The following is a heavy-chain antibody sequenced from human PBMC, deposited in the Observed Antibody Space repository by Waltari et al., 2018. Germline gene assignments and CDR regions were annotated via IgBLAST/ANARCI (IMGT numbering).Heavy chain of an antibody. CDR3: ARNVPSYPAEYFQH. V-gene: IGHV3-7*01. Sequence: EVQLVESGGGLVQPGGSLRLSCAASGFTFSSYWMSWVRQAPGKGLEWVANIKQEGSEKYYVDSVKGRFTISRDNAKNSLYLQMNSLRAEDTAVYYCARNVPSYPAEYFQHWGQGTLVTVSS. D-gene: IGHD1-26*01. CDR2: IKQEGSEK. CDR1: GFTFSSYW. J-gene: IGHJ1*01.